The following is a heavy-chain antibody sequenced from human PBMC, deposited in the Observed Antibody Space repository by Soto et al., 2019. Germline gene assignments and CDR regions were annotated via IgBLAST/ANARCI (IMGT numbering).Heavy chain of an antibody. CDR2: ISTDGSIT. J-gene: IGHJ4*02. Sequence: EVQLVESGGGLVQPGGSLRLSCAASGLIFSNYKMHWVRQAPGKGLVWVSRISTDGSITDYAASVKGRFTVSRDNAKNTLYLQMNSLRVDDTAVYYCARDTNGLHCWGQGTLVTVSS. CDR1: GLIFSNYK. V-gene: IGHV3-74*01. D-gene: IGHD2-8*01. CDR3: ARDTNGLHC.